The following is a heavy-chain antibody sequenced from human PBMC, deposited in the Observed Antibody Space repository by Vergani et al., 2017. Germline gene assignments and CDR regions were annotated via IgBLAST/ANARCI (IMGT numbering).Heavy chain of an antibody. CDR3: ARDPTNSGYDFEGELGGPQDYHYYYMDV. V-gene: IGHV1-69*14. Sequence: QVQLVQSGAEVKKPGSSVKVSCKASGGTFSSYAISWVRQAPGQGLEWMGGIIPIFGTVNYAQKFQGRVTITADKSTSTAYMELSSLRSNDTAVYYCARDPTNSGYDFEGELGGPQDYHYYYMDVWGKGTTVTVSS. D-gene: IGHD5-12*01. CDR1: GGTFSSYA. CDR2: IIPIFGTV. J-gene: IGHJ6*03.